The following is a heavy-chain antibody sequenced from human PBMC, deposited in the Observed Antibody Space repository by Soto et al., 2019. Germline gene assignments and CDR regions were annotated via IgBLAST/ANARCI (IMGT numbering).Heavy chain of an antibody. Sequence: EVQVLESGGGLAQPGRSLRLSCAVSGLSFSSYAMTWVRQSPGKGLEWVSSISRSGNSTYSADSVRGRFTISRDNSKNTLYLQMNSLRAEDTAVYYCAKDAKILDWLPTSYYFDFWCQGTLVTVSS. J-gene: IGHJ4*02. V-gene: IGHV3-23*01. D-gene: IGHD3-9*01. CDR2: ISRSGNST. CDR3: AKDAKILDWLPTSYYFDF. CDR1: GLSFSSYA.